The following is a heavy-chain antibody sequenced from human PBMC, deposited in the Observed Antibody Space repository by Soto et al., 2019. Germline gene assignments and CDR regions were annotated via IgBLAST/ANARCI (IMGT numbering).Heavy chain of an antibody. Sequence: QVQLVESGGGVVQPGRSLRLSCTASGFSFRSYVMHWDRQAPGKGLEWVALISNDGSYKYYADSVKGRFTISRDNSKNTLHLQMNSLRSDDTGVHHCAKLALARRYIAYEEVDYWVQGTLATVSS. V-gene: IGHV3-30*18. CDR3: AKLALARRYIAYEEVDY. D-gene: IGHD5-12*01. J-gene: IGHJ4*02. CDR2: ISNDGSYK. CDR1: GFSFRSYV.